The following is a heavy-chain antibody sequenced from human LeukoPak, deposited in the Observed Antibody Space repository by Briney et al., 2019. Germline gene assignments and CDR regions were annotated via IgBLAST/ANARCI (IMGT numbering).Heavy chain of an antibody. CDR1: GYTFTGYY. Sequence: ASVKVSCKASGYTFTGYYMHWVRQAPGQGLELKGRINPNSGGTNYAQKFQGRVTMTRDTSISTAYMELSRLRSDDTAVYYCAYGSGSPYYFDYWGQGTLVTVSS. CDR3: AYGSGSPYYFDY. D-gene: IGHD3-10*01. CDR2: INPNSGGT. V-gene: IGHV1-2*06. J-gene: IGHJ4*02.